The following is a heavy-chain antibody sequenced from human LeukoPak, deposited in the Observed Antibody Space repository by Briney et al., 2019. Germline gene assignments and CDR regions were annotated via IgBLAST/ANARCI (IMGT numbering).Heavy chain of an antibody. CDR1: GFTVSSNY. V-gene: IGHV3-21*04. CDR3: ARGRPPADY. J-gene: IGHJ4*02. Sequence: GGSLRLSCAASGFTVSSNYMSWVRQAPGKGLEWVSSISSSSSYIYYADSVKGRFTISRDNAKNSLYLQMNSLRAEDTALYYCARGRPPADYWGQGTLVTVSS. CDR2: ISSSSSYI.